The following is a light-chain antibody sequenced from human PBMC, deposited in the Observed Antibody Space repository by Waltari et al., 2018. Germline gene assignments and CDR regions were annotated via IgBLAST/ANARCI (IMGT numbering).Light chain of an antibody. CDR1: QSVLKSSNNKNY. CDR3: QQSYSVPLT. CDR2: WAS. V-gene: IGKV4-1*01. Sequence: DIVMTQSPDSLAVSLGERASIRCQSSQSVLKSSNNKNYLAWYQQKPGQPPKLLFYWASTRESGVPDRFSSSGSGTDFTLTITDLQPEDFATYFCQQSYSVPLTFGGGTKVEI. J-gene: IGKJ4*01.